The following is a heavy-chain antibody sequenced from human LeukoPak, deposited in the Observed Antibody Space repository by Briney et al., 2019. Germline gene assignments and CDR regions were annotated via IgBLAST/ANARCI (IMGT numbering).Heavy chain of an antibody. J-gene: IGHJ3*02. CDR2: IYPGDFDT. D-gene: IGHD4-17*01. CDR3: ARDYGDDDAFDI. V-gene: IGHV5-51*01. CDR1: GYNFASYW. Sequence: GESLKISCKGSGYNFASYWIGWVRQMPGKGLEWMGIIYPGDFDTRYSPSFQGQVTISADNSISTAYLQWSSLTASDTAIFYCARDYGDDDAFDIWGQGTMVTLSS.